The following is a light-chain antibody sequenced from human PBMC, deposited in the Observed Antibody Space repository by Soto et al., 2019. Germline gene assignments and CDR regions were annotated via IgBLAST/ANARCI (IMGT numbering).Light chain of an antibody. CDR3: GTWDSSLSGGV. CDR2: ENN. V-gene: IGLV1-51*02. J-gene: IGLJ3*02. CDR1: SSNIGNNY. Sequence: QSVLTQPPSVSAAPGQKVTISCSGSSSNIGNNYVSWYQQLPGTAPKLLIYENNKRPSGIPDRFSGSKSGTSATLGITGLQTGDEADHYCGTWDSSLSGGVFGGGTKVTVL.